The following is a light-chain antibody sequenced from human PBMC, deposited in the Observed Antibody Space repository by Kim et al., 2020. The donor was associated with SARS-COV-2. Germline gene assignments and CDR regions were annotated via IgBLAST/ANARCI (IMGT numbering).Light chain of an antibody. Sequence: GRSITISCTGTSSNTGSYNYIPGHQQHHGKAPKLMIYDGNKRPSGISSRVSGSKSGSAASLTIPGLQAEGGADYYCSSFTTRGTLVFGGGTQLTVL. CDR3: SSFTTRGTLV. J-gene: IGLJ3*02. V-gene: IGLV2-14*03. CDR1: SSNTGSYNY. CDR2: DGN.